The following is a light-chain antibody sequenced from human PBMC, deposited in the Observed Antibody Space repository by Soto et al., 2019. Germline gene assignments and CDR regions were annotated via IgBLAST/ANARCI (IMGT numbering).Light chain of an antibody. CDR2: DAS. CDR3: QQYGTSPRT. V-gene: IGKV3-20*01. CDR1: QDIRSH. Sequence: ENVLTQSPGTLSLSPGERGTLSCRASQDIRSHLAWYQQQPGQAPRLLIFDASSRATGITDRFSGSGCGTDFTISISRLEPEDFAVYYCQQYGTSPRTFGQGTKVDIK. J-gene: IGKJ1*01.